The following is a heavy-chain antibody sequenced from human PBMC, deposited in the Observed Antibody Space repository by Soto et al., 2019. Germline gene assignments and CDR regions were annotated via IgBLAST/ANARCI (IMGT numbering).Heavy chain of an antibody. D-gene: IGHD6-19*01. Sequence: EVQLLESGGGLVQPGGSLRLSCAAARFTFSTYAMTWVRQAPEKGLEWVSSISSSGGTTSYADSVKGRFTVSRDNSKNILYLQMHSLRAEDTATYYCAKGDSAWNDGLEMWGQGTMVAVSS. CDR3: AKGDSAWNDGLEM. V-gene: IGHV3-23*01. CDR2: ISSSGGTT. CDR1: RFTFSTYA. J-gene: IGHJ3*02.